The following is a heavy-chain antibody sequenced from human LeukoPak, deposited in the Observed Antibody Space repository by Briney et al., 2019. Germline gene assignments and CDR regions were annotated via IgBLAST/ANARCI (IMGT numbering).Heavy chain of an antibody. J-gene: IGHJ4*02. Sequence: GESLKISCKGSGYSFTLFWIGWVRQMRGKGLEWREIIYPGDSDTRYSPSFQGQVTISADKSISTAYLQWSSLKASDTAMYYCARLGGSSSWSDFDYWGQGTLVTVSS. CDR2: IYPGDSDT. CDR1: GYSFTLFW. V-gene: IGHV5-51*01. D-gene: IGHD6-13*01. CDR3: ARLGGSSSWSDFDY.